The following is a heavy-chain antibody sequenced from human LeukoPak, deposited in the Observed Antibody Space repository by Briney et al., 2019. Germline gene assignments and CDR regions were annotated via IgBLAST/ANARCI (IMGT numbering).Heavy chain of an antibody. CDR1: GGTFSSYA. Sequence: ASVKVSCKASGGTFSSYAISRVRQAPGQGLEWMGRIIPILGIANYAQKFQGRVTITADKSTSTAYMELSSLRSEDTAVYYCASAQHYYYDSSGYIPYYFDYWGQGTLVTVSS. V-gene: IGHV1-69*04. CDR2: IIPILGIA. CDR3: ASAQHYYYDSSGYIPYYFDY. D-gene: IGHD3-22*01. J-gene: IGHJ4*02.